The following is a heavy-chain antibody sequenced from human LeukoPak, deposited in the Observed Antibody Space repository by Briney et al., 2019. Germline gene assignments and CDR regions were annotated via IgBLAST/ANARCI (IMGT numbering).Heavy chain of an antibody. CDR2: IYYSGST. D-gene: IGHD1-26*01. J-gene: IGHJ6*03. Sequence: SETLSLTCTVSGGSISSSSYYWGWIRQPPGKGLEWIGSIYYSGSTYYNPSLKSRVTISVDTSKNQFSLKLSSVTAADTAVYYCARDRRDSGSYFSYYYYYMDVWGKGTTVTVSS. CDR3: ARDRRDSGSYFSYYYYYMDV. CDR1: GGSISSSSYY. V-gene: IGHV4-39*07.